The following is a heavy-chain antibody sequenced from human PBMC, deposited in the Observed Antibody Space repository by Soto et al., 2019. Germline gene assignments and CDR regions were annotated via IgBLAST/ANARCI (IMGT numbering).Heavy chain of an antibody. J-gene: IGHJ6*02. CDR3: ASQRQPNYYYYGMDV. CDR2: ISSSSSYI. D-gene: IGHD6-25*01. V-gene: IGHV3-21*01. Sequence: PGGSLRLSCAASGFTFSSYSMNWVRQAPGKGLEWVVSISSSSSYIYYADSVKGRFTISRDNAKNSLYLQMNSLRAEDTAVYYCASQRQPNYYYYGMDVWGQGTTVTVSS. CDR1: GFTFSSYS.